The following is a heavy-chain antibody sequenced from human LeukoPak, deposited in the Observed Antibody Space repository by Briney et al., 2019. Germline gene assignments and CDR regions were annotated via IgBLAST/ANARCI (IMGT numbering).Heavy chain of an antibody. V-gene: IGHV4-34*01. CDR1: GGSFSGYY. CDR3: ARGEDGDYYFQH. J-gene: IGHJ1*01. Sequence: SETLSLTCAVYGGSFSGYYWSWIPQPPGKGLEWIGEINHSGSSNYNPSLKSRVTISVDTSKNQFSLKLSSVTAADTAVYYCARGEDGDYYFQHWGQGTLVTVSS. D-gene: IGHD4-17*01. CDR2: INHSGSS.